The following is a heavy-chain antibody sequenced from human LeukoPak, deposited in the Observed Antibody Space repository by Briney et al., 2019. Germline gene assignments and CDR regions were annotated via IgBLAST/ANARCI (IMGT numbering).Heavy chain of an antibody. D-gene: IGHD2-2*01. Sequence: GESLKIACKGSGYSFTSYWIGWVRQMPGKGLEWMGIINPGDSDTRYSPSFQGQVTISADKSISTAYLRWSSLKASDSAIYYCARRYCSSTSCNPYFFDFWGQGTLVTVSS. CDR1: GYSFTSYW. V-gene: IGHV5-51*01. CDR2: INPGDSDT. J-gene: IGHJ4*02. CDR3: ARRYCSSTSCNPYFFDF.